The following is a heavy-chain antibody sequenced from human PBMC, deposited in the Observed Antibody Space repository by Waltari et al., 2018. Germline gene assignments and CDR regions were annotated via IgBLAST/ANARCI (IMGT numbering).Heavy chain of an antibody. J-gene: IGHJ3*02. V-gene: IGHV4-39*01. CDR2: IYYSGST. D-gene: IGHD3-3*01. CDR3: ARRITIFGGDAFDI. Sequence: QLQLQESGPGLVKPSETLSLTCTVSGGSISSSSYYWGWIRRPPGKGLEWIGSIYYSGSTYYNPSLKSRVTISVDTSKNQFSLKLSSVTAADTAVYYCARRITIFGGDAFDIWGQGTMVTVSS. CDR1: GGSISSSSYY.